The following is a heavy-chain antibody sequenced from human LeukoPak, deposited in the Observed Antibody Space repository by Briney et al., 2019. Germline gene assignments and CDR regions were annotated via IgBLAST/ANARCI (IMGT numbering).Heavy chain of an antibody. D-gene: IGHD3-16*02. V-gene: IGHV3-23*01. Sequence: GGSLRLSCAASGFTFSSYAMSWVRQAPGKGLEWVSAISGSGGSTYYADSVKGRFTISRDNSKNTLYLQMNGLKTEDTAVYYCAREGSIVARTDYWGQGALVIVSP. J-gene: IGHJ4*02. CDR3: AREGSIVARTDY. CDR1: GFTFSSYA. CDR2: ISGSGGST.